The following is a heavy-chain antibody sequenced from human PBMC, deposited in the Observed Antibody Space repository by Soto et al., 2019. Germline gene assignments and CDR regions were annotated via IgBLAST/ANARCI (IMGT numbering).Heavy chain of an antibody. J-gene: IGHJ4*02. CDR2: IYHGGST. CDR1: GGSISSNNW. V-gene: IGHV4-4*02. Sequence: SETLSLTCVVSGGSISSNNWWSWVRQPPGRGLEWTGEIYHGGSTNFNPSLKSRVTMSVDKSKNQFSLKLRSVTAADTAVYYCARGPTTEKVDSWGQGILVTVSS. CDR3: ARGPTTEKVDS.